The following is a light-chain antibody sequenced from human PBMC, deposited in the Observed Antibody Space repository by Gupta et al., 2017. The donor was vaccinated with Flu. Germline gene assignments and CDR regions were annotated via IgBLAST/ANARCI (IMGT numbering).Light chain of an antibody. CDR2: EVS. CDR1: SSDVGGNKY. Sequence: ITIDSTGTSSDVGGNKYVSWYQQHPGQAPKLMIYEVSNRPSGVPNRFSGSKYGNTATLTITGLQAEEEADYYCNADTGSSNLVVFGGGTKLTVL. V-gene: IGLV2-14*01. CDR3: NADTGSSNLVV. J-gene: IGLJ2*01.